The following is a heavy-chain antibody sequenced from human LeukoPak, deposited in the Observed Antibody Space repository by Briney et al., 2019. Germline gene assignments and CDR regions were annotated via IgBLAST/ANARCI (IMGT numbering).Heavy chain of an antibody. CDR3: ARAGCYDNRGYSDFDY. J-gene: IGHJ4*02. D-gene: IGHD3-22*01. CDR1: GGSISSGDYY. V-gene: IGHV4-30-4*01. Sequence: SETLSLTCTVSGGSISSGDYYWCWIRQPPGKGLEWIGYIYYSGSTYYNPSLKSRVTISVDTSKNQFSLRLSSVTAADTAVYYCARAGCYDNRGYSDFDYWGQGTLVTVSS. CDR2: IYYSGST.